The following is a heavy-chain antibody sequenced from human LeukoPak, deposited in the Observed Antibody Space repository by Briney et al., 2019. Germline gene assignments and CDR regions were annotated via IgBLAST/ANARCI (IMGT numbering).Heavy chain of an antibody. CDR3: ARGDSSGWYRDAFDI. Sequence: SETLSLTCTVSGGSISSGDHYWSWIRQSPGKDLEWIAYIYYSGSTYYNPSLKSRVTISIDKSKDQFSLKLSSVTAVDTAVYYCARGDSSGWYRDAFDIWGQGTMVTVSS. J-gene: IGHJ3*02. CDR2: IYYSGST. D-gene: IGHD6-19*01. CDR1: GGSISSGDHY. V-gene: IGHV4-30-4*01.